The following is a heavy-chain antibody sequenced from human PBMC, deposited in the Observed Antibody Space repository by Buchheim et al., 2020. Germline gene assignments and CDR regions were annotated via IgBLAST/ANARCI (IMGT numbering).Heavy chain of an antibody. D-gene: IGHD3-16*01. CDR3: ARDWFTFGGVRYGMDV. J-gene: IGHJ6*02. Sequence: QVRLVESGGGVVQPGRSLRLSCAASGFTFSSYAMHWVRQAPGKGLEWVAVISYDGSNKYYADSVKGRFTISRDNSKNTLYLQMNSLRAEDTAVYYCARDWFTFGGVRYGMDVWGQGTT. V-gene: IGHV3-30-3*01. CDR1: GFTFSSYA. CDR2: ISYDGSNK.